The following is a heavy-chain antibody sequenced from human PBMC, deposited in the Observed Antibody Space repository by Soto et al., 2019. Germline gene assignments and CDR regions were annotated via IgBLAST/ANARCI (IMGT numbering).Heavy chain of an antibody. Sequence: SVKVSCKASGGTFSSYAISWVRQAPGQGLEWMGGIIPIFGTANYAQKFQGRVTITADKSTSTAYMELSSLRSEDTAVYYCARSSNYYDSSGSNDYWGQGTLVTVSS. D-gene: IGHD3-22*01. CDR1: GGTFSSYA. V-gene: IGHV1-69*06. CDR2: IIPIFGTA. J-gene: IGHJ4*02. CDR3: ARSSNYYDSSGSNDY.